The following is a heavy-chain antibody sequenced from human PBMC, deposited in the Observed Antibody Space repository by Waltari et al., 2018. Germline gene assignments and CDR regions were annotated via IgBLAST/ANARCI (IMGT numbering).Heavy chain of an antibody. CDR1: GGSISSGSYS. CDR2: IYTSGST. CDR3: ARGVGYCSSTSCYGTGWFDP. D-gene: IGHD2-2*01. Sequence: QVQLQESGPGLVKPSQTLSLTCTVSGGSISSGSYSWSWIRPPAGTGLEWIGYIYTSGSTNYNPSLKSRVTISVDTSKNQFSLKLSSVTAADTAVYYCARGVGYCSSTSCYGTGWFDPWGQGTLVTVSS. V-gene: IGHV4-61*09. J-gene: IGHJ5*02.